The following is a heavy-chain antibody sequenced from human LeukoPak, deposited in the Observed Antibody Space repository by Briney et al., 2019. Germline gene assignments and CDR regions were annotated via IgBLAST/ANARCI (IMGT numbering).Heavy chain of an antibody. Sequence: GASVKVSCKASGYTFTSYAMHWVRQAPGQRLEWMGWINAGNGNTKYSQKFQGRVTITRDTSASTAYMELSSLRSEDTAVYYCARALDYGDYFDHWGQGTLVTVSS. CDR3: ARALDYGDYFDH. D-gene: IGHD4-17*01. CDR1: GYTFTSYA. CDR2: INAGNGNT. V-gene: IGHV1-3*01. J-gene: IGHJ4*02.